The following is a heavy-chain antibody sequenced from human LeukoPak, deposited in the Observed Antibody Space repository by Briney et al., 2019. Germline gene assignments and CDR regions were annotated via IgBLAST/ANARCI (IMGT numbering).Heavy chain of an antibody. J-gene: IGHJ4*02. Sequence: PGGSLRLSCATSGFTFSSYWMSWVRQAPGKWLECVANINQHGNEKYYVHSVKGRFTISRDNGKNSLYLQMNSLRAGDTAVYYCARDARPNYYTSGSGIWGQGTLVTVSS. D-gene: IGHD3-10*01. CDR3: ARDARPNYYTSGSGI. V-gene: IGHV3-7*01. CDR2: INQHGNEK. CDR1: GFTFSSYW.